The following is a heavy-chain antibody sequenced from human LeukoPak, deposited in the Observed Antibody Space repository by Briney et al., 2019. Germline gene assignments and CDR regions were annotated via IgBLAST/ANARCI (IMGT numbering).Heavy chain of an antibody. Sequence: PGGSLRLSCAASGFTVSSNYMTWVRQAPREGLEWVSVIYSGGSTYYADSVKGRFTISRDNSKNTLYLQMSNLRAEDTAVYYCASKRPGAYYFDYWGQGTLVTVSS. CDR3: ASKRPGAYYFDY. J-gene: IGHJ4*02. D-gene: IGHD6-25*01. CDR1: GFTVSSNY. CDR2: IYSGGST. V-gene: IGHV3-53*01.